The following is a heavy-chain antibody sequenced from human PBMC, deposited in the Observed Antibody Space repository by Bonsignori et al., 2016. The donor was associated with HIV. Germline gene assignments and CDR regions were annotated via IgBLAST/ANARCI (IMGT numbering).Heavy chain of an antibody. D-gene: IGHD3-10*01. CDR1: GVSSSNYY. CDR3: AVAVQSIRSIDY. Sequence: QVQLQESGPGLVKPSETLSLTCAVSGVSSSNYYWTWIRQPPGKGLEWIGYIFNSRSTNYNPSLKSRATLSVDTSKKQFSLRLSSVTAADTAVYYXAVAVQSIRSIDYWGRGTLVTVSS. J-gene: IGHJ4*02. CDR2: IFNSRST. V-gene: IGHV4-59*12.